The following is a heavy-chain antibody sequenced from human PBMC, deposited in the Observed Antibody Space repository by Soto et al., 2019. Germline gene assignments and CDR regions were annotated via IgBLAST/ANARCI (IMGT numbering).Heavy chain of an antibody. CDR1: GYTFTSYG. D-gene: IGHD3-3*01. Sequence: ASVKVSCKASGYTFTSYGISWVRQAPGQGLEWMGWISAYNGNTTYAQKLQGRVTMTTATSTSTAYMELRSLRSDDTAVYYCARDESWGITIFGVVSWGMDVWGQGTTVTVSS. J-gene: IGHJ6*02. V-gene: IGHV1-18*01. CDR2: ISAYNGNT. CDR3: ARDESWGITIFGVVSWGMDV.